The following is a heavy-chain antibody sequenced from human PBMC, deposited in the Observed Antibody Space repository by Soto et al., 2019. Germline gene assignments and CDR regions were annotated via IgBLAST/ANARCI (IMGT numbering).Heavy chain of an antibody. Sequence: PGGSLRLSCAASGFTFDDYTMHWVRQAPGKGLEWVSLISWDGGSTYYADSVKGRFTISRDNSKNSLYLQMNSLRTEDTALYYCAKDTLPEGGSGSYYGMDVWGQGTTVTVSS. J-gene: IGHJ6*02. CDR2: ISWDGGST. D-gene: IGHD3-10*01. CDR1: GFTFDDYT. CDR3: AKDTLPEGGSGSYYGMDV. V-gene: IGHV3-43*01.